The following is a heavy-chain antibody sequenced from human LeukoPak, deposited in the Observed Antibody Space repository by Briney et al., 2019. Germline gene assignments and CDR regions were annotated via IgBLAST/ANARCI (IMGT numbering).Heavy chain of an antibody. J-gene: IGHJ4*02. CDR3: ARTITGYSSGWYR. CDR1: GGSISSYY. D-gene: IGHD6-19*01. V-gene: IGHV4-59*01. CDR2: IYYSGST. Sequence: SETLSLTCTVSGGSISSYYWSWIRQPPGKGLEWIGYIYYSGSTNYNPSLKSRVTISVDTSKNQFSLKLSSVTAADTAVYYCARTITGYSSGWYRWGQGTLVTVSS.